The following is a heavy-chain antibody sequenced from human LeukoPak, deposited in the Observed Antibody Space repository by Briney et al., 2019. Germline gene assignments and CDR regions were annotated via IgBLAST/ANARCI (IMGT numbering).Heavy chain of an antibody. D-gene: IGHD5/OR15-5a*01. CDR3: ARARFYDPDAFDI. Sequence: PSETLSLTCTVSGGSISSYYWSWIRQPPGKGLERIGYMYYSGSTNYNPSLKSRVTISVDKSKNQFSLELSSVTAADTAVYYCARARFYDPDAFDIWGQGTMVTVSS. V-gene: IGHV4-59*12. CDR2: MYYSGST. CDR1: GGSISSYY. J-gene: IGHJ3*02.